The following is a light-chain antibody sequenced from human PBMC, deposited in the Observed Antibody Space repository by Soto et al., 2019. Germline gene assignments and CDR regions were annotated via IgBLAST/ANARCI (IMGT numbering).Light chain of an antibody. V-gene: IGKV3-20*01. CDR3: QQYGISSRT. J-gene: IGKJ1*01. CDR1: QTVTSSN. Sequence: EIVLTQSTGTLSLSPGERATLSCRASQTVTSSNLAWYQQKPGQAPKVLIYGASSRATGSPDRFSDSGSGTDFTLTISRLEPEYFAVYYCQQYGISSRTFGQGTKVEIK. CDR2: GAS.